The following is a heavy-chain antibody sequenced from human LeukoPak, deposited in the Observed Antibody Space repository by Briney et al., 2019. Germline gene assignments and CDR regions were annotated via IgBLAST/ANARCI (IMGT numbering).Heavy chain of an antibody. Sequence: SVKVSCKASGGTFSSYAISWVRQAPGQGLEWMGRIIPIFGTANYAQKFQGRVTITTDESTSTAYMELSSLRSEDTAVYYCAREEWEPPVASDIWGQGTMVTVSS. CDR3: AREEWEPPVASDI. CDR2: IIPIFGTA. J-gene: IGHJ3*02. V-gene: IGHV1-69*05. D-gene: IGHD1-26*01. CDR1: GGTFSSYA.